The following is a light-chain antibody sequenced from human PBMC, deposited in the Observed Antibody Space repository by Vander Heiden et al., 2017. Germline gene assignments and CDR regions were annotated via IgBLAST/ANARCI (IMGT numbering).Light chain of an antibody. CDR2: GNN. Sequence: QPVLTQPPSVPGAPGQRVTVACTVSSSNLGAGYNVHWYQQLPGTAPKLLIYGNNNRPSEVPDRFASSKSGTSASLAITGLQAEDEADYFCHSYDTSLSGYVFGIGTKVTVL. CDR3: HSYDTSLSGYV. V-gene: IGLV1-40*01. J-gene: IGLJ1*01. CDR1: SSNLGAGYN.